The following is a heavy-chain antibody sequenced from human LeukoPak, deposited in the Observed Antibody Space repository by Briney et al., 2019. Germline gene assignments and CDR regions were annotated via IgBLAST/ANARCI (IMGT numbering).Heavy chain of an antibody. J-gene: IGHJ6*02. D-gene: IGHD3-10*01. V-gene: IGHV3-33*01. CDR1: GFPFRSYA. Sequence: GTSLRLSCEASGFPFRSYAMHWVRQDPGKGLEWVGVVWYDGSNDHYADSVKGRFTVSRDNSKNTLYLQMNSLRAEGTAVYYCARTLDYSGSGSYNWYYGLDVWGQGTTVTVSS. CDR3: ARTLDYSGSGSYNWYYGLDV. CDR2: VWYDGSND.